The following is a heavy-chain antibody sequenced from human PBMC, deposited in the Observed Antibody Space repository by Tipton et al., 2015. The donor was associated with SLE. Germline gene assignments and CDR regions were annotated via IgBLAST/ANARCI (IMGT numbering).Heavy chain of an antibody. V-gene: IGHV4-59*12. Sequence: TLSLTCTVSGGSISSYYWSWIRQPPGKGLEWIGYIYYSGSTNYNPSLKSRVTISVDTSKNQFSLKLSSVTAADTAVYYCAKRDYGDPGVDYWGQGTLVTVSS. D-gene: IGHD4-17*01. CDR1: GGSISSYY. CDR2: IYYSGST. J-gene: IGHJ4*02. CDR3: AKRDYGDPGVDY.